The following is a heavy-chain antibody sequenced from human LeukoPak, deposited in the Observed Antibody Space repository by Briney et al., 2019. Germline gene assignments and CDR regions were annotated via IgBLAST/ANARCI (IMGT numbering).Heavy chain of an antibody. Sequence: SETLSLTCTVSGGSISSSNYYWGWTHQPPGKGLEWIGSIYYSGSTYYNPSLRSRVTVSVDTSKNQVSLKLSSVTAADTAVYYCAREPRGLDAFDIWGQGTMVTVSS. CDR3: AREPRGLDAFDI. CDR2: IYYSGST. CDR1: GGSISSSNYY. D-gene: IGHD3-10*01. J-gene: IGHJ3*02. V-gene: IGHV4-39*02.